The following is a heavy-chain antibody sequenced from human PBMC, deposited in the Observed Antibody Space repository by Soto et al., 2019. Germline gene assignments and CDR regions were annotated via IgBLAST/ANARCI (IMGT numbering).Heavy chain of an antibody. J-gene: IGHJ4*02. CDR3: ARGTFTFGPGIFDL. CDR1: GDSISGYY. D-gene: IGHD3-16*01. V-gene: IGHV4-59*01. Sequence: QVQLQESGPGVVKPSETLSLICSISGDSISGYYWSWIRQPPGKGLEWIGYIYNRDSTITRDNPSLESPVTISVDTSKNQVSLSLPSVTAADNGLYYSARGTFTFGPGIFDLWGPGTPV. CDR2: IYNRDST.